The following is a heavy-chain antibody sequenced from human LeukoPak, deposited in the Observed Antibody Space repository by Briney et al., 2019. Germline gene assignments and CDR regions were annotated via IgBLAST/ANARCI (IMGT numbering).Heavy chain of an antibody. Sequence: GGSLRLSCVASGFTVSGVYMSWVRQAPGQGLDWVSVIYSDDSTYYADSVKGRFTISRDNSKNTLYLQMNSLRAEDTAVYYCAKDDSSGYYYFEMDYWGQGTLVTVSS. D-gene: IGHD3-22*01. CDR2: IYSDDST. J-gene: IGHJ4*02. CDR3: AKDDSSGYYYFEMDY. CDR1: GFTVSGVY. V-gene: IGHV3-53*01.